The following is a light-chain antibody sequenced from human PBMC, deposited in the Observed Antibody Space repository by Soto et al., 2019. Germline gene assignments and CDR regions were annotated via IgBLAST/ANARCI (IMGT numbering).Light chain of an antibody. V-gene: IGKV1-39*01. CDR1: QSIGSY. CDR3: QQIYTIPLT. J-gene: IGKJ4*01. Sequence: DIQMAQSPSTLSASVGDRVTITCRASQSIGSYLNWYQQKPGKAPNLLIHGGSILQSGVQPMFSGGGGGTDFTLTISSLQPEDFASDYCQQIYTIPLTFGGGTKVDIK. CDR2: GGS.